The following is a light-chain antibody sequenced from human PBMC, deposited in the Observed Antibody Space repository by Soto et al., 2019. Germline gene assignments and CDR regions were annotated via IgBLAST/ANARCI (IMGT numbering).Light chain of an antibody. Sequence: DIQMPQSPSALSASVGDTVTVTCRASQAIGDHLAWFQQQPGKVPQRLIYSVSTLHTGAPSRFSGSGSETDFTLTITNLQPEDFVSYFCLQHYTYPPTFGGGT. CDR1: QAIGDH. J-gene: IGKJ4*01. CDR3: LQHYTYPPT. V-gene: IGKV1-17*03. CDR2: SVS.